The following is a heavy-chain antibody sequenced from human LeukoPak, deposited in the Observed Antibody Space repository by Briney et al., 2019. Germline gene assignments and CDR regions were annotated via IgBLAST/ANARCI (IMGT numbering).Heavy chain of an antibody. CDR1: GFTFDDYG. CDR3: ARGHIVVVTAYFDY. V-gene: IGHV3-20*04. J-gene: IGHJ4*02. CDR2: INWNGGST. D-gene: IGHD2-21*02. Sequence: GGSLRLSCAASGFTFDDYGMSWVPQAPGKGLEWLSGINWNGGSTGYADSVEGRFTISRDNAKNSLYLQMNSLRAEDTALYYCARGHIVVVTAYFDYWGQGTLVTVSS.